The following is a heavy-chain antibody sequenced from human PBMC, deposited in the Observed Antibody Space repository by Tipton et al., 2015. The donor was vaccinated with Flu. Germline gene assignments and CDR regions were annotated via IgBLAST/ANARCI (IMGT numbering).Heavy chain of an antibody. CDR3: ASWLSSSWYSSSFDY. V-gene: IGHV4-4*02. Sequence: TLSLTCAVSGGSISSSNWWSWVRQPPGKGLEWIGEIYHSGSTNYNPSLKSRVTISVDKSKNQFSLKLSSVTAADTAVYYCASWLSSSWYSSSFDYWGQGTLVTVSS. J-gene: IGHJ4*02. CDR1: GGSISSSNW. CDR2: IYHSGST. D-gene: IGHD6-13*01.